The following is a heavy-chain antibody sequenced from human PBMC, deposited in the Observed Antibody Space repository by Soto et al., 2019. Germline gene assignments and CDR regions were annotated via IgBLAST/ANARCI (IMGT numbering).Heavy chain of an antibody. V-gene: IGHV1-18*04. D-gene: IGHD2-2*01. CDR2: ISLYNGNT. Sequence: ASVKVSCKAYDFSFTSYGISWVRKAPGQGLEWMGWISLYNGNTNYAQQFQGRVTMTTDTSTSTAYMELRSLRSDDTAMYFCSIYHLELFRFDYWGQGTLVTVSS. CDR3: SIYHLELFRFDY. CDR1: DFSFTSYG. J-gene: IGHJ4*02.